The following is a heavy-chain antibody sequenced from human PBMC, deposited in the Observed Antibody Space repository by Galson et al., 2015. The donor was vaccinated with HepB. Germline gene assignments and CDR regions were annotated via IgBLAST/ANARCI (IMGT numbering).Heavy chain of an antibody. CDR3: IVPAASDY. Sequence: SLRLSCAASGFTFSSYAMHWVRQAPGKGLEWVAVISYDGSNKYYADSVKGRFTISRDNSKNTLYLQMNSLRAEDTAVYYCIVPAASDYWGQGTLVTVSS. CDR2: ISYDGSNK. V-gene: IGHV3-30-3*01. CDR1: GFTFSSYA. D-gene: IGHD2-2*01. J-gene: IGHJ4*02.